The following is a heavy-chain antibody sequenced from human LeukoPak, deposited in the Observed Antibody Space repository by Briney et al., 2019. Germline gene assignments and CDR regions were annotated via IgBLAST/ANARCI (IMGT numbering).Heavy chain of an antibody. CDR2: INPNSGGT. CDR3: ARSAPYSGYDNFDY. D-gene: IGHD5-12*01. Sequence: GASVKVSCKASGYTFTDYYMHWVRQAPGQGLEWMGRINPNSGGTNIAQKFQGRVTMTRDTSISTAYMELSRLRSDDTAVYYCARSAPYSGYDNFDYWGQGTLVTVSS. J-gene: IGHJ4*02. CDR1: GYTFTDYY. V-gene: IGHV1-2*06.